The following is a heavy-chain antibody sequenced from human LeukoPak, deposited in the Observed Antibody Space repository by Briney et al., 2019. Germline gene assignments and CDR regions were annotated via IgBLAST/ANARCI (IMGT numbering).Heavy chain of an antibody. Sequence: PSETLPLTCTVSGGSISSYYWSWIRQPAGKGLEWIGRIYTSGSTNYNPSLKSRVTMSVDTSKNQFSLKLSSVTAADTAVYYCARDSPITMIVVAVDAFDIWGQGTMVTVSS. CDR1: GGSISSYY. V-gene: IGHV4-4*07. D-gene: IGHD3-22*01. J-gene: IGHJ3*02. CDR2: IYTSGST. CDR3: ARDSPITMIVVAVDAFDI.